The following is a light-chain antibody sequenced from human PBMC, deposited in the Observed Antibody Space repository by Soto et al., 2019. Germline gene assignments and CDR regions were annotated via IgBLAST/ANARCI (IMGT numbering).Light chain of an antibody. CDR3: VLYMGRGIWV. V-gene: IGLV8-61*01. J-gene: IGLJ3*02. Sequence: TVVTQEPSFSVSPGGTVTLTCALSSGSVSTNNYPSWCQQTPGQPPRTLIFRTNTRSSGVPDRFSGSILGSKAALTITGAQADDESDYYCVLYMGRGIWVFGGGTQLTVL. CDR2: RTN. CDR1: SGSVSTNNY.